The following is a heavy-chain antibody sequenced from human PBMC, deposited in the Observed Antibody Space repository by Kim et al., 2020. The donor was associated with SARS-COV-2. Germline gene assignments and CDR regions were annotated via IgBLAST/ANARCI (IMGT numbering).Heavy chain of an antibody. CDR3: ARDNGGPYSSGWYWFDC. V-gene: IGHV3-30*04. CDR1: GFTFSSYA. D-gene: IGHD6-19*01. J-gene: IGHJ4*02. Sequence: GGSLRLSCAASGFTFSSYAMHWVRQAPGKGLEWMAVISYDGGNKFYADSVKGRFSISRDNSKNTLYLQMNSLRAEDTAVYYCARDNGGPYSSGWYWFDCWGQGTLVTVSS. CDR2: ISYDGGNK.